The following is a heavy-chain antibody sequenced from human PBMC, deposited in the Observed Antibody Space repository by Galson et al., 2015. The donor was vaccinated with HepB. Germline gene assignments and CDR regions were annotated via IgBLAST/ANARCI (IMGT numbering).Heavy chain of an antibody. CDR3: ARPLQHGDIWATSRLRVYDALDV. Sequence: LSLTCTVSGGSMTSSIYYWAWIRQSPGKGLEWIGSIYNSGTTYYNPTVESRITISVDTSKNQFSLKLTSVTLPDTSVYYCARPLQHGDIWATSRLRVYDALDVCGAGTRVTVSS. CDR2: IYNSGTT. D-gene: IGHD2-21*02. J-gene: IGHJ3*01. V-gene: IGHV4-39*01. CDR1: GGSMTSSIYY.